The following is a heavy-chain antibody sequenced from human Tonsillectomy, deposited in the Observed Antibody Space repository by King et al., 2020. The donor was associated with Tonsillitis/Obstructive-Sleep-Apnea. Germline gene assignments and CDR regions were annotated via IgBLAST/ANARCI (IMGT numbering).Heavy chain of an antibody. CDR2: IYYSGVT. CDR3: ARRSRGVGHFDL. Sequence: QLQESGPGLVKPSETLSLTCTVSGGSISSSRYYWGWIRQPPGKGLEWIGSIYYSGVTYYNPSLKSRVTISVDTSKNQFSLKLSSVTAADTAVYYCARRSRGVGHFDLWGRGTLVTVSS. J-gene: IGHJ2*01. CDR1: GGSISSSRYY. V-gene: IGHV4-39*01. D-gene: IGHD3-10*01.